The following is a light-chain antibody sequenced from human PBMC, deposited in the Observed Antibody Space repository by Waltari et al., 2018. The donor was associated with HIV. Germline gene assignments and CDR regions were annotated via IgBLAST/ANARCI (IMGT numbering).Light chain of an antibody. Sequence: EIVMTQSPVTLSVSPGARDTLSCRASQHAYSNLAWNQQKPGQAPRLVIYGASTRATGIPARFSGSGSGTEFTLTISSLQSEDFALYYCQQYYDWPLTFGGGTKVEIK. J-gene: IGKJ4*01. CDR3: QQYYDWPLT. CDR1: QHAYSN. CDR2: GAS. V-gene: IGKV3-15*01.